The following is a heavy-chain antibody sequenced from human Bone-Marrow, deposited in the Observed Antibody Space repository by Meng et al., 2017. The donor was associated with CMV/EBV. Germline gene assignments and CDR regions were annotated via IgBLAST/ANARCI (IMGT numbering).Heavy chain of an antibody. CDR3: TADPPGDSPYFDY. CDR2: IQSGGAT. CDR1: GFTFSSAW. J-gene: IGHJ4*02. D-gene: IGHD2-21*02. Sequence: CAASGFTFSSAWMNWVRQTPGKGLEWVGRIQSGGATDYAASVNGRFIVSRDDSKNTVYLQMNTLRTEDTAVYYCTADPPGDSPYFDYWGQGTLVTVSS. V-gene: IGHV3-15*01.